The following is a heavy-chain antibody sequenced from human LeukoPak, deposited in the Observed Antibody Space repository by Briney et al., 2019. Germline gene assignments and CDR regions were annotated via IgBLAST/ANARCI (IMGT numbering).Heavy chain of an antibody. CDR2: IYYSGST. CDR1: GGSISGYY. CDR3: ARDARSSSHFDY. J-gene: IGHJ4*02. D-gene: IGHD6-6*01. V-gene: IGHV4-59*01. Sequence: PSETLSLTCTVSGGSISGYYWSWIRQPPGKCLEWIGYIYYSGSTNYNPSLKSRVTISVDTSKNQFSLKLSSVTAADTAVYYCARDARSSSHFDYWGQGTLVTVSS.